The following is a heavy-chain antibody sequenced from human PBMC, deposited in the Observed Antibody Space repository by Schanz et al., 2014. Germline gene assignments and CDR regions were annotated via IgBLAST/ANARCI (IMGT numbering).Heavy chain of an antibody. CDR2: ILPILDKT. D-gene: IGHD3-3*01. J-gene: IGHJ6*02. V-gene: IGHV1-69*08. CDR1: GGTFSSST. Sequence: QVQLVQSGAEVKKPGSSVKVSCKASGGTFSSSTLTWVRQAPGQGLEWMGRILPILDKTNYAQKFQGRVTMTADKSTSTVYMEVSGRRAEDTAEYYGTKVERPRHYDIDVWGQGTTVTVSS. CDR3: TKVERPRHYDIDV.